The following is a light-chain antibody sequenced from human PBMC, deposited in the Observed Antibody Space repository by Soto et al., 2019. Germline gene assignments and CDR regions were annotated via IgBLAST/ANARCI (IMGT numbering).Light chain of an antibody. CDR1: TSDVGAYNY. J-gene: IGLJ1*01. V-gene: IGLV2-14*01. Sequence: QSVLTQPASVSGSPGHSITISCTGTTSDVGAYNYVSWYQLHPGKAPKVIIHEVTNRPSGVSNRFFGSKSSNTASLTISGLRAEDEADYICASYSTITPFVFGSGTKLTVL. CDR2: EVT. CDR3: ASYSTITPFV.